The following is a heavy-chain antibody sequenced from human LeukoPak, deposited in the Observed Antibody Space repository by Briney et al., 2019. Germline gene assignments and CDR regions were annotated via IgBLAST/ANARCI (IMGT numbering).Heavy chain of an antibody. D-gene: IGHD3-16*01. Sequence: GRSLRLSCAASGFTFTPYWMHWVRQAPGKGLVWVSRIKDDGSITSYADSVKGRFTISRDNAKNTLFLQVNSLRADDTAVYYCTRGDNFDYWGQGTLVTVSS. CDR1: GFTFTPYW. CDR3: TRGDNFDY. V-gene: IGHV3-74*01. CDR2: IKDDGSIT. J-gene: IGHJ4*02.